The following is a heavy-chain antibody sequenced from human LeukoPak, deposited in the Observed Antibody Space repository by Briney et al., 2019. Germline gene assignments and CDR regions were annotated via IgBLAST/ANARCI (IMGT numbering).Heavy chain of an antibody. Sequence: KPSETLSLTCTVSGGSISSYYWSWIRQPPGKGLEWIGYIYYSGSTNYNPSLKSRVTISVDTSKNQFSLKLSSVTAAGTAVYYCARERRSGYPEWGQGTLVTVSS. CDR2: IYYSGST. CDR1: GGSISSYY. CDR3: ARERRSGYPE. J-gene: IGHJ4*02. D-gene: IGHD3-22*01. V-gene: IGHV4-59*01.